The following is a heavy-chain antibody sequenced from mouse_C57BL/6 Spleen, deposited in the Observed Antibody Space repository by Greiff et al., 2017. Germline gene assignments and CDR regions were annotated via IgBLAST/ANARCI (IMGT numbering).Heavy chain of an antibody. CDR3: ARGGIYDGNYVAY. J-gene: IGHJ3*01. D-gene: IGHD2-1*01. CDR2: IHPNSGST. Sequence: VQLQQSGAELVTPGASVKLSCKASGYTFTSYWMHWVKQRPGQGLEWIGMIHPNSGSTNYNEKLKSKATLTVDNSSSTAYMQLSSLTSEDSAVYYCARGGIYDGNYVAYWGQGTLVTVSA. V-gene: IGHV1-64*01. CDR1: GYTFTSYW.